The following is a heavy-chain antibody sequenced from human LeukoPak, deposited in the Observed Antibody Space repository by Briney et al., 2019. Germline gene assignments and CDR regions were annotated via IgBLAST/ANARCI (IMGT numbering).Heavy chain of an antibody. CDR3: ARKGVAAGLDY. J-gene: IGHJ4*02. V-gene: IGHV4-59*01. D-gene: IGHD6-13*01. CDR1: GGSISSFY. Sequence: SETLSLTCVVSGGSISSFYWSWIRQPPGKALEWIGYIYSSGSTSYNPSLKSRVTISVDTSKNQFSLRLSSVTAADTAVHYCARKGVAAGLDYWGQGTLVTVSS. CDR2: IYSSGST.